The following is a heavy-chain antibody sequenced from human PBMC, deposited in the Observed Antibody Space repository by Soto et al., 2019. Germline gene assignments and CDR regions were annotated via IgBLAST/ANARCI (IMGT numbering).Heavy chain of an antibody. V-gene: IGHV3-53*04. J-gene: IGHJ6*03. D-gene: IGHD3-3*02. Sequence: GGSLRLSCAASGFTVSSNYMSWVRQAPGKGLEWVSVIYSGGSTYYADSVKGRFTISRHNSKNTLYLQMNSLGAEDTAVYYCARVAFFDRLYYYYYMDVWGKGTTVTVSS. CDR3: ARVAFFDRLYYYYYMDV. CDR2: IYSGGST. CDR1: GFTVSSNY.